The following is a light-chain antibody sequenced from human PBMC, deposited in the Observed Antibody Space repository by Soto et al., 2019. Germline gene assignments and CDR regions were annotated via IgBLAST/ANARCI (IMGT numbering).Light chain of an antibody. Sequence: EIVLTQSPATLSLSPGERVTLSCRASQSVSSFLAWFQHKPGQAPRLLIYDASNRATGIPARFSGSGSGTDFTLTISSLEPEDFAVYYCQQRSIWPLTFGGGTKVEIK. CDR1: QSVSSF. CDR2: DAS. CDR3: QQRSIWPLT. J-gene: IGKJ4*01. V-gene: IGKV3-11*01.